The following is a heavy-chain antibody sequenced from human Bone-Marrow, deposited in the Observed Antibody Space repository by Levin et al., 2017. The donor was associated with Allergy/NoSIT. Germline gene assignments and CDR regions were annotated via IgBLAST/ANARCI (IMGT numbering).Heavy chain of an antibody. CDR1: GGTFSSYA. Sequence: KISCKASGGTFSSYAISWVRQAPGQGLEWMGGIIPIFGTANYAQKFQGRVTITADESTSTAYMELSSLRSEDTAVYYCARPIGGYEYFQHWGQGTLVTVSS. CDR2: IIPIFGTA. V-gene: IGHV1-69*01. J-gene: IGHJ1*01. D-gene: IGHD3-22*01. CDR3: ARPIGGYEYFQH.